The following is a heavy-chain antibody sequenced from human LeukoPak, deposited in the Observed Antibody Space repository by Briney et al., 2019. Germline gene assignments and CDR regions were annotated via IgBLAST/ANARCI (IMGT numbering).Heavy chain of an antibody. CDR2: IYTSGST. Sequence: SETLSLTCAVYGGSFSGYYWSWIRQPAGKGLEWIGRIYTSGSTNYNPSLKSRVTMSVDTSKSQFSLKLSSVTAADTAVYYCARDRSAYDYDKRWFYYYMDVWGKGTTVTISS. CDR1: GGSFSGYY. D-gene: IGHD5-12*01. CDR3: ARDRSAYDYDKRWFYYYMDV. V-gene: IGHV4-4*07. J-gene: IGHJ6*03.